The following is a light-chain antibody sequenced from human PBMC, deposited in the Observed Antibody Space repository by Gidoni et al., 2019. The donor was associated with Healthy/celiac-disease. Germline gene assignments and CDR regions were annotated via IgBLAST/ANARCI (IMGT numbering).Light chain of an antibody. CDR1: QSVSSY. V-gene: IGKV3-11*01. J-gene: IGKJ4*01. Sequence: EIVWTQSPATLSLSPGERATLSCRARQSVSSYLAWYQQKPGHAPILLIYDASNRATGSPARSSGSASGTYFTLTISSLEPEDFAVYYCQQRSNWPSLTFGGGTKVEIK. CDR3: QQRSNWPSLT. CDR2: DAS.